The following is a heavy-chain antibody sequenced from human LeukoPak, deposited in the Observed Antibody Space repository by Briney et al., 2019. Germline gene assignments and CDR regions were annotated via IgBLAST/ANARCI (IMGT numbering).Heavy chain of an antibody. CDR1: GFTFSSYA. CDR3: ARDTGSGSYWGTFDY. V-gene: IGHV3-30-3*01. CDR2: ISYDGSNK. Sequence: PGRSLRLSCAASGFTFSSYAMHWVRQAPGKGLEWVAVISYDGSNKYYADSVKGRFTISRDNSKNTLYLQMNSLRAEDTAVYYCARDTGSGSYWGTFDYSGEGTLVTASS. J-gene: IGHJ4*02. D-gene: IGHD3-10*01.